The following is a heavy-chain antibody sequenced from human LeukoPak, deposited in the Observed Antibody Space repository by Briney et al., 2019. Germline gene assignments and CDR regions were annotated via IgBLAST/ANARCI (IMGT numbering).Heavy chain of an antibody. J-gene: IGHJ4*02. CDR3: AREAGDYGDYEGSFDY. V-gene: IGHV4-34*01. D-gene: IGHD4-17*01. CDR2: INHSGST. Sequence: PSETLSLTCAVYGGSFSGYYWSWIRQPPGKGLEWIGEINHSGSTNYNPSLKSRVTISVDTSKNQFSLKLSSVTAADTAVYYCAREAGDYGDYEGSFDYWGQGTLVTVSS. CDR1: GGSFSGYY.